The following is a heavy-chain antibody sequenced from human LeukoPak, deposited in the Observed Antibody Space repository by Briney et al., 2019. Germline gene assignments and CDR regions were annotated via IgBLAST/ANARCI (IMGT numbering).Heavy chain of an antibody. D-gene: IGHD1-26*01. J-gene: IGHJ4*02. Sequence: ASVKVSCKASGYTFTGYYMHWVRQAPGQGLEWMGRINPNSGGTNYAQKFQGRVTMTRDTSISTAYMELSRLRSDDTAVYCCARDLGQATLSDYWGQGTLVTVSS. V-gene: IGHV1-2*06. CDR1: GYTFTGYY. CDR3: ARDLGQATLSDY. CDR2: INPNSGGT.